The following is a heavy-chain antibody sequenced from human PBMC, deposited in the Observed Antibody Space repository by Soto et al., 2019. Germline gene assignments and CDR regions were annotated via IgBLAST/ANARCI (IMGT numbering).Heavy chain of an antibody. CDR2: ISSSSSYT. CDR1: GFTFSDYY. V-gene: IGHV3-11*06. D-gene: IGHD5-18*01. J-gene: IGHJ6*02. Sequence: GGALRLSCAASGFTFSDYYMSWIRQAPGKGLEWVSYISSSSSYTNYADSVKGRFTISRDNAKNSLYLQMNSLRAEDTAVYYCAREREIDIYGKYYGMDVWGQVTTVTVSS. CDR3: AREREIDIYGKYYGMDV.